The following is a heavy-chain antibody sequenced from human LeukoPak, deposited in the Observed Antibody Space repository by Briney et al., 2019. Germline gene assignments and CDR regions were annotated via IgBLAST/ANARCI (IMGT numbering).Heavy chain of an antibody. Sequence: GGSLRLSCAASGFAFSSYWMSWVRQAPGKGLEWVANIKQDGSEKYYVDSVKGRFTISRDNAKNSLYLQMNSLRAEDTAVYYCARPNIVVVPAAAHYFDYWGQGTLVTVSS. J-gene: IGHJ4*02. CDR2: IKQDGSEK. V-gene: IGHV3-7*01. CDR1: GFAFSSYW. D-gene: IGHD2-2*01. CDR3: ARPNIVVVPAAAHYFDY.